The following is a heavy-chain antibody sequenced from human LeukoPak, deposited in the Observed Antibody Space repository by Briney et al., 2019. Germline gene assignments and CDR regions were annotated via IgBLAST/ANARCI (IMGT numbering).Heavy chain of an antibody. V-gene: IGHV1-69*05. CDR3: ARDSSGWYHWFDP. Sequence: SVKVSCKASGGTFSSYAISWVRQAPGQGLEWMGGIIPIFGTANYAQKFQGRVTITRNTSISTAYMELSSLRSEDTAVYYCARDSSGWYHWFDPWGQGTLVTVSS. D-gene: IGHD6-19*01. J-gene: IGHJ5*02. CDR2: IIPIFGTA. CDR1: GGTFSSYA.